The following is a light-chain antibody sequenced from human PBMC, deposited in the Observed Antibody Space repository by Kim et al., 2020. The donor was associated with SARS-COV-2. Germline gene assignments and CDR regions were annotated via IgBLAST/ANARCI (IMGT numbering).Light chain of an antibody. CDR3: KKYNSAPRT. Sequence: ASVGDRVSITGRARQSISNYLAWEEQKPGKVPQLLIYAASTLQSGVPSRFSGSGSGTDFALTISSLQPEDVATYYCKKYNSAPRTFGPGTKVDIK. J-gene: IGKJ3*01. CDR1: QSISNY. CDR2: AAS. V-gene: IGKV1-27*01.